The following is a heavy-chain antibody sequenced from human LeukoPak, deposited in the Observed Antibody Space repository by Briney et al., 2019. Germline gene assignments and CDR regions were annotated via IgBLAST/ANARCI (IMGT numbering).Heavy chain of an antibody. V-gene: IGHV3-23*01. J-gene: IGHJ1*01. D-gene: IGHD6-13*01. CDR2: ISGSGGST. CDR3: AKDLMAAATFQH. CDR1: GFMFSSYA. Sequence: PGGSLRLSCAASGFMFSSYAMSWVRQAPGKGLEWVSGISGSGGSTYYADSVKGRFTISRDNSKNTLYLQMNSLRAEDTAVYYCAKDLMAAATFQHWGQGTLVTVSS.